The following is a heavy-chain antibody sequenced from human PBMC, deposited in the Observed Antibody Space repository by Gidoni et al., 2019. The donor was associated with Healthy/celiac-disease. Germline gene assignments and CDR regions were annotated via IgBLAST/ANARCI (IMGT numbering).Heavy chain of an antibody. Sequence: QVQLVESGGGVVQPGSSLTLSCPASGFPFRSYAIHWLRQAPGKGLEWVSVISYDGSNKYYADSGKGRFTISRDNSKNTLYLQMNSLRAEDTAVYYCARGPGDFWSGYYRFLGRDYYYGMDVWGQGTTVTVSS. V-gene: IGHV3-30-3*01. CDR3: ARGPGDFWSGYYRFLGRDYYYGMDV. D-gene: IGHD3-3*01. CDR1: GFPFRSYA. CDR2: ISYDGSNK. J-gene: IGHJ6*02.